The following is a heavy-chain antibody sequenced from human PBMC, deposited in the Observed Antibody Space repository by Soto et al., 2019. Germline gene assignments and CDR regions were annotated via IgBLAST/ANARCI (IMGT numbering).Heavy chain of an antibody. V-gene: IGHV3-11*06. CDR2: ISSSSSYT. CDR1: GFTFSDYY. Sequence: PGGSLRLSCAASGFTFSDYYMSWIRQAPGKGLEWVSYISSSSSYTNYADSVKGRFTISRDNAKNSLYLQMNSLRAEDTAVYYCAATYYYDSSPLGGGGVWFDPWGQGTLVTVSS. D-gene: IGHD3-22*01. J-gene: IGHJ5*02. CDR3: AATYYYDSSPLGGGGVWFDP.